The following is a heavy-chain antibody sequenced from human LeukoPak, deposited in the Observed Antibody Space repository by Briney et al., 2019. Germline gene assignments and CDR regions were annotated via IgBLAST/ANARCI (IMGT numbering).Heavy chain of an antibody. CDR3: AGGGDFWSGMAFDI. CDR1: GGSISSYY. J-gene: IGHJ3*02. Sequence: SETLSLTCTVSGGSISSYYWSWIRQPPGKGLEWIGYIYYSGSTNYNPSLRSRVTISVDRSKNQFSLKLSSVTAADTAVYYCAGGGDFWSGMAFDIWGQGTMVTVSS. V-gene: IGHV4-59*12. CDR2: IYYSGST. D-gene: IGHD3-3*01.